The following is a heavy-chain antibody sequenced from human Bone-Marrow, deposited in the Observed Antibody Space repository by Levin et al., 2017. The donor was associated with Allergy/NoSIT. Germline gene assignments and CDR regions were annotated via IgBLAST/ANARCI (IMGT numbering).Heavy chain of an antibody. D-gene: IGHD3-10*01. J-gene: IGHJ4*02. Sequence: SETLSLTCSVSGGSISSSTYSWGWIRQPPGKGLEWIGNVYYTGSTHYNPSLKSRVTISADTSKNQFSLKLSSVTAADTSVYYCARAPYYGPARPYQSDYWGQGTLVTVSS. CDR2: VYYTGST. CDR1: GGSISSSTYS. CDR3: ARAPYYGPARPYQSDY. V-gene: IGHV4-39*01.